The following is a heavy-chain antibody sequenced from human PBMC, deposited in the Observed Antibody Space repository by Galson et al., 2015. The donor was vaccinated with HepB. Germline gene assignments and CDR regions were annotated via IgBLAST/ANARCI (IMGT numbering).Heavy chain of an antibody. CDR3: ARTPGRIAAAGNFLGMDV. J-gene: IGHJ6*02. V-gene: IGHV2-70*04. Sequence: PALVKPTQTLTLTCTFSRFSLSTSGMRVSWIRQPPGKALEWLARIDWDDDKFYSTSLKTRLTISKDTSKNQVVLTMTNMDPVDTATYYCARTPGRIAAAGNFLGMDVWGQGTTVTVSS. D-gene: IGHD6-13*01. CDR2: IDWDDDK. CDR1: RFSLSTSGMR.